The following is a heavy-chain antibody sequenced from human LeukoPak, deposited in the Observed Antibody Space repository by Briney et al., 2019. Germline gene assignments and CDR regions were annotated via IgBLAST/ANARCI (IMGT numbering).Heavy chain of an antibody. CDR1: EFTFSNYR. J-gene: IGHJ4*02. V-gene: IGHV3-74*01. CDR2: INSGGSST. Sequence: QPGGSLRLSCAASEFTFSNYRMHWVRQAPGKGLVWVSRINSGGSSTSYAESVKGRFTISRDNAKNTLYLQMNSLRAEDTAVYYCARGAPTYFDYWGQGTPVTVSS. CDR3: ARGAPTYFDY.